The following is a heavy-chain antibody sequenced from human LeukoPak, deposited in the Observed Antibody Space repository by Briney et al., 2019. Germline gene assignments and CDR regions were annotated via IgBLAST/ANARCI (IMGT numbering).Heavy chain of an antibody. V-gene: IGHV4-39*07. CDR2: IYYSGST. J-gene: IGHJ5*02. D-gene: IGHD3-9*01. CDR3: ARENYYDMMNNWFDP. CDR1: GGSISSSSYY. Sequence: PSETLSLTCTVSGGSISSSSYYWGWIRQPPGKGLEWIGSIYYSGSTYYNPSLKSRVTISVDTSKNQFSLKLSSVTAADTAVYYCARENYYDMMNNWFDPWGQGTLVTVSS.